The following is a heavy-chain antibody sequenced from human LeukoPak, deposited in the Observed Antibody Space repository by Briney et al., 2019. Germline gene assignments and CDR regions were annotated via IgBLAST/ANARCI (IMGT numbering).Heavy chain of an antibody. CDR1: GYTFTGYY. CDR3: ARARDCMATAFNWFDP. J-gene: IGHJ5*02. CDR2: INPNSGGT. Sequence: GASVKVSCKASGYTFTGYYMHWVRQAPGQGLEWMGWINPNSGGTNYAQKFQGRVTMTRDTSISTAYMELSRLRSDDTAVYYCARARDCMATAFNWFDPWGQGTLVTVSS. D-gene: IGHD5-12*01. V-gene: IGHV1-2*02.